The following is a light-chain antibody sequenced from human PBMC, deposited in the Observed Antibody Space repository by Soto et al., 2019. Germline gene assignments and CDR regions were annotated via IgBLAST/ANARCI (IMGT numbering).Light chain of an antibody. V-gene: IGLV2-14*01. CDR1: SSDVGRYNY. Sequence: QSALTQPDSVSGSPGQSIAISCTGTSSDVGRYNYVSWYQQHPGKAPKLMIYEVTNRPSGVSNRFSGSKSGNTASLTITGLQADDEADDYCCSYAGSYTLLFGGGTKVTVL. CDR2: EVT. CDR3: CSYAGSYTLL. J-gene: IGLJ2*01.